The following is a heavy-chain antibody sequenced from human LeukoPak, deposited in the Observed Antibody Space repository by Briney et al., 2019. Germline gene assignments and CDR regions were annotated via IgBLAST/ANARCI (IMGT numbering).Heavy chain of an antibody. D-gene: IGHD3-10*01. J-gene: IGHJ6*02. CDR2: ISGSGGST. CDR1: GFTFSSYS. V-gene: IGHV3-23*01. Sequence: LTGGSLRLSCAASGFTFSSYSMSWVRQAPGKGLEWVSAISGSGGSTYYADSVKGRFTISRDNSKNTLYLQMNSLRAEDTAVYYCAMLWFGDYYYYGMDVWGQGTTVTVSS. CDR3: AMLWFGDYYYYGMDV.